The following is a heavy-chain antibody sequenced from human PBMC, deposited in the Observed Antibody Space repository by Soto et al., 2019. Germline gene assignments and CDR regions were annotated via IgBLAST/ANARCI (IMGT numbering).Heavy chain of an antibody. CDR1: GFTFSDYF. J-gene: IGHJ4*02. CDR2: ISGSGGTV. CDR3: ARRSTMVTDFDY. V-gene: IGHV3-11*01. Sequence: QVQLVESGGGLVKPGGSLRLSCAASGFTFSDYFMSWIRQVPGKGLEWLSYISGSGGTVYYADSVKGRFTISRDNAKNSLYLDVSSLRAEDTAVYYCARRSTMVTDFDYWGQGSVVTVSS. D-gene: IGHD3-10*01.